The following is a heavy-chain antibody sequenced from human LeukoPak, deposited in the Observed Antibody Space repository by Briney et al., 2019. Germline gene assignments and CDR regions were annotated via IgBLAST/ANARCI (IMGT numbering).Heavy chain of an antibody. Sequence: GGSLRLSCAASGFTFSNYWMTWVRQAPGTGLEWLANIKEDGGEKYYVDSVKGRFTISRDNAKNSLYLQMNSLRAEDTALYYCARGGPTGALDYWGQGTLVTVSS. D-gene: IGHD7-27*01. CDR1: GFTFSNYW. CDR3: ARGGPTGALDY. V-gene: IGHV3-7*01. CDR2: IKEDGGEK. J-gene: IGHJ4*02.